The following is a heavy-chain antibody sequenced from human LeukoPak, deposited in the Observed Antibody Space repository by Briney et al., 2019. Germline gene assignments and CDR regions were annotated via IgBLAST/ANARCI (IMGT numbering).Heavy chain of an antibody. J-gene: IGHJ4*02. D-gene: IGHD1-26*01. CDR3: TTEEASERSSRYYFDY. V-gene: IGHV3-15*01. Sequence: GGSLRLSCAASGFPFSNARMSWVRRAPAMGLEWVGRFKSKTNGETTDCAARVKGRFTISREDSKNTLDLEMNGLKTQDTAMYYCTTEEASERSSRYYFDYWVQGTLVTVSS. CDR1: GFPFSNAR. CDR2: FKSKTNGETT.